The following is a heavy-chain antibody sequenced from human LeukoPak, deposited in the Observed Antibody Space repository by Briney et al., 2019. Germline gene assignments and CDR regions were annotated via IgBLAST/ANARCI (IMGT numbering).Heavy chain of an antibody. CDR3: AKLLHYDSSGYFETDAFDI. J-gene: IGHJ3*02. CDR1: GFTFSSYG. CDR2: ISGSGGST. V-gene: IGHV3-23*01. D-gene: IGHD3-22*01. Sequence: GGTLRLSCAASGFTFSSYGMSWVRQAPGKGLEWVSAISGSGGSTYYADSVKGRFTISRDNSKNTLYLQMNSLRAEDTAVHYCAKLLHYDSSGYFETDAFDIWGQGTMVTVSS.